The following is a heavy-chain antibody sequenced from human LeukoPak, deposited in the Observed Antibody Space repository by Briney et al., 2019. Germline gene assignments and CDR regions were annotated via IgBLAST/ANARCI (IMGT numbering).Heavy chain of an antibody. D-gene: IGHD2-8*01. CDR1: GGSISSYY. J-gene: IGHJ5*02. CDR3: ARLKDGVFGP. Sequence: NPSETLSLTCTVSGGSISSYYWSWIRQPPGKGLEWIGFIYYSGSTNYNPSLKSRVTISVDTSKNQFSLKLSSVTAADTAIYYCARLKDGVFGPWGQGTLVTLSS. CDR2: IYYSGST. V-gene: IGHV4-59*08.